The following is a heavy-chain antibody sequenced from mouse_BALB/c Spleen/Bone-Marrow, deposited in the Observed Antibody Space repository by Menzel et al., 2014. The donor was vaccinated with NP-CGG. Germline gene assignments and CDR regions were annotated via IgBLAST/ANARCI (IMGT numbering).Heavy chain of an antibody. CDR1: GFNIKDTY. CDR3: ARWLRRYYAMDY. CDR2: IDPANGNT. D-gene: IGHD2-2*01. J-gene: IGHJ4*01. Sequence: VQLKQSGAELVKPGASVKLSCTASGFNIKDTYMHWVKQRPEQGLEWIGRIDPANGNTKYDPKFQGKATITADTSSNTAYLQLSSLTSEDTAVYYCARWLRRYYAMDYWGQGTSVTVSS. V-gene: IGHV14-3*02.